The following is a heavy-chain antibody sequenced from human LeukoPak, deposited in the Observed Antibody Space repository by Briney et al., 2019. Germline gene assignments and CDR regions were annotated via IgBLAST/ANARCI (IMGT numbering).Heavy chain of an antibody. J-gene: IGHJ6*02. CDR2: INPNSGGT. CDR3: AREGLAYCGGACSNYYYYGMDV. V-gene: IGHV1-2*04. CDR1: GYTFTGYY. D-gene: IGHD2-21*02. Sequence: ASVKVSCKASGYTFTGYYMHWVRQAPGQGLEWMGWINPNSGGTNYAQKFQGWVTMTRETSISTAYMELSRLRSDDTAVYYCAREGLAYCGGACSNYYYYGMDVWGQGTTVTVSS.